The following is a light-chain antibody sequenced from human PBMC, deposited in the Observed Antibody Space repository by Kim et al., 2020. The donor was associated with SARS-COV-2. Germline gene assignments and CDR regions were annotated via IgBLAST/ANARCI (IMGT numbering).Light chain of an antibody. CDR1: SLRSYY. V-gene: IGLV3-19*01. Sequence: VALGQTVRITCQGDSLRSYYATRYQQKPGQAPIVVIYGKNNRPSGIPDRFSGSSSGDTASLTITGTKAGDEADYYCNSRGSNDNVLFGGGTKLTVL. CDR2: GKN. J-gene: IGLJ2*01. CDR3: NSRGSNDNVL.